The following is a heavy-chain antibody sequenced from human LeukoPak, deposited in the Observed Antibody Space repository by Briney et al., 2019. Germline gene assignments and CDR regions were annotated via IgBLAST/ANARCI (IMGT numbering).Heavy chain of an antibody. V-gene: IGHV3-9*01. J-gene: IGHJ4*02. CDR3: AKGTHAYYYDSSGYYLFDY. D-gene: IGHD3-22*01. CDR1: GFTFSSYS. Sequence: GGSLRLSCAASGFTFSSYSMNWVRQAPGKGLEWVSGISWNSGSIGYADSVKGRFTISRDNAKNSLYLQMNSLRAEDTALYYCAKGTHAYYYDSSGYYLFDYWGQGTLVTVSS. CDR2: ISWNSGSI.